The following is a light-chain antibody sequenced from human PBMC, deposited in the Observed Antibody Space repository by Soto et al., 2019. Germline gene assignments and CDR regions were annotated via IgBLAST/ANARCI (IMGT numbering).Light chain of an antibody. CDR1: QSISSN. J-gene: IGKJ1*01. CDR2: RAS. CDR3: QQYRGWPRT. Sequence: VMTQSPATLSVSPGERATLSCRASQSISSNLAWYQQKLGQAPRLFIFRASSRATGIPARFSGSGSGTEFNMTISSLQSEDFAVYYCQQYRGWPRTFGQGTKVEIK. V-gene: IGKV3-15*01.